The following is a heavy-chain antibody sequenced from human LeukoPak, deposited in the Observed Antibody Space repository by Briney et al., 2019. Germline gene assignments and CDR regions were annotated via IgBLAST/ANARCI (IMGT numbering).Heavy chain of an antibody. CDR1: GGSISSYY. V-gene: IGHV4-59*08. D-gene: IGHD2-15*01. Sequence: TSETLSLTCTVSGGSISSYYWSWIRQPPGKGLEWIGYIYYSGSTNYNPSLKSRVTISVDTSKNQFSLKLSSVTAADTAVYYCARVVGYDWYFDLWGRGTLVTVSS. CDR3: ARVVGYDWYFDL. J-gene: IGHJ2*01. CDR2: IYYSGST.